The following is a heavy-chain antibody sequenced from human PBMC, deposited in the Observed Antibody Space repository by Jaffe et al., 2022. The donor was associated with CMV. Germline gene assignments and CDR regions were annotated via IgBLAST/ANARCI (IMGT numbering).Heavy chain of an antibody. CDR2: IRNKAYGGTP. Sequence: EVQLVESGGGLVQPGRSLRLSCTTSGFTFGDYAVNWVRQAPGKGLEWVGFIRNKAYGGTPEYAASVEGRFTISRDDSKSIAYLQMNSLKNEDTAVYYCSRSLVRGHIGLSDYWGQGTLVTVSS. J-gene: IGHJ4*02. CDR1: GFTFGDYA. CDR3: SRSLVRGHIGLSDY. V-gene: IGHV3-49*04. D-gene: IGHD3-10*01.